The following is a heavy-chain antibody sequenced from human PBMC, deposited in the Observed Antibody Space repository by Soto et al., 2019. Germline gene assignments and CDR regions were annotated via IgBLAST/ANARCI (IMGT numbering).Heavy chain of an antibody. V-gene: IGHV3-66*01. D-gene: IGHD3-3*01. Sequence: GGSLRLSCAASGFTVSSNYMSWVRQAPGKGLEWVSVIYSGGSTYYADSVKGRFTISRDNSKNTLYLQMNSLRAEDTAVYYCARGGRPIFGVGSSFDYWGQGTLVTVSS. CDR1: GFTVSSNY. J-gene: IGHJ4*02. CDR2: IYSGGST. CDR3: ARGGRPIFGVGSSFDY.